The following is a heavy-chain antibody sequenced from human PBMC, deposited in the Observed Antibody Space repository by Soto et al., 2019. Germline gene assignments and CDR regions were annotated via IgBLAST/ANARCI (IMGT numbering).Heavy chain of an antibody. CDR1: GYSFTDFY. CDR2: INPNTGDT. V-gene: IGHV1-2*02. Sequence: QVHLVQSGAEVKKPGASVKVSCKASGYSFTDFYMHWVRQAPGQGLEWLGWINPNTGDTDYAQIFQGSVSLTRDTSTSTAYMEMTRLTSDDTAVYYCAKDPPRGVQLVVGDFWGQGTLVTVSS. D-gene: IGHD3-10*01. CDR3: AKDPPRGVQLVVGDF. J-gene: IGHJ4*02.